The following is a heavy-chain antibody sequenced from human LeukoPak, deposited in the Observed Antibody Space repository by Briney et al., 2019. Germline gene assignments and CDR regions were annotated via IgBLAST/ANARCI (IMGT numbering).Heavy chain of an antibody. D-gene: IGHD3-3*01. CDR1: GYTFTSYD. V-gene: IGHV1-8*01. CDR3: ARAETYYDFWSGYQPNWFDP. Sequence: ASVKVSCKASGYTFTSYDINWVRQATGQGLEWMGWMNPNSGNTGYAQKFQGRVTMTRNTSISTAYMELSSLRSEDTAVYYCARAETYYDFWSGYQPNWFDPWGQGTLVTVSS. CDR2: MNPNSGNT. J-gene: IGHJ5*02.